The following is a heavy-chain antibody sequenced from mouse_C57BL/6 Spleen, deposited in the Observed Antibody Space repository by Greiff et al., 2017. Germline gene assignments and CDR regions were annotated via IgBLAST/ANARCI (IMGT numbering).Heavy chain of an antibody. Sequence: EVHLVESEGGLVQPGSSMKLSCTASGFTFSDYYMAWVRQVPEKGLEWVANINYDGSSTYYLDSLKSRFIISRDNAKNILYLQMSSLKSEDTATYYGARADYSNYGFYAMDYWGQGTSVTVSS. CDR3: ARADYSNYGFYAMDY. J-gene: IGHJ4*01. D-gene: IGHD2-5*01. CDR1: GFTFSDYY. V-gene: IGHV5-16*01. CDR2: INYDGSST.